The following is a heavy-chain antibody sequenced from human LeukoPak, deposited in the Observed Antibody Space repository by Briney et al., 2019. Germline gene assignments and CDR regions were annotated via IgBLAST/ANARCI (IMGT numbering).Heavy chain of an antibody. Sequence: GSLRLSCAASGFTFSSYSMNWVRQAPGKGLEWIGSLYYSGSTYYNPSLKSRVTISVDTSKNQFSLKLSSVTAADTAVFYCARRSYYDSSAIFDYWGQGTLVTVSS. CDR3: ARRSYYDSSAIFDY. J-gene: IGHJ4*02. V-gene: IGHV4-39*01. D-gene: IGHD3-22*01. CDR1: GFTFSSYSMN. CDR2: LYYSGST.